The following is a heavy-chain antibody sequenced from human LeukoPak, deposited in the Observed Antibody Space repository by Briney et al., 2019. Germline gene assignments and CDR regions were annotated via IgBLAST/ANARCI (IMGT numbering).Heavy chain of an antibody. V-gene: IGHV3-7*01. CDR1: RFTLSNYW. J-gene: IGHJ6*02. CDR3: ARERGSRSLDV. D-gene: IGHD3-10*01. CDR2: IKQDGSEK. Sequence: SGGSLRLSCAASRFTLSNYWMTWVRQAPGEGREWVANIKQDGSEKYYVDSVKGRFTISRDNAKNSLYLQMNSLRAEDTAVYYCARERGSRSLDVWGQGTTVTVSS.